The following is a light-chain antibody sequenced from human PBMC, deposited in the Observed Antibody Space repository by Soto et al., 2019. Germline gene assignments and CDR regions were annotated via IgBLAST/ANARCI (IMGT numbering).Light chain of an antibody. CDR2: GAS. CDR3: QQYNNWPPIT. Sequence: EIVMTQSPSTLSVSPGERATLSCRASQSVSSNLAWYQQKPGQAPRLHIYGASTRATGIPARFSGSGSGTEDTLTINSLQSEDFAVYYGQQYNNWPPITVGQGTLLEIK. J-gene: IGKJ5*01. CDR1: QSVSSN. V-gene: IGKV3-15*01.